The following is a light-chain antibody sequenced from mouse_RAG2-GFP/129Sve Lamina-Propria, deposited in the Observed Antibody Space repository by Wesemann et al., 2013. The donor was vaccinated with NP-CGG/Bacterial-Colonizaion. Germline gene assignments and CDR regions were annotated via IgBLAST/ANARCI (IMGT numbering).Light chain of an antibody. J-gene: IGKJ2*01. CDR2: STS. CDR3: QQFTSSPSKYT. CDR1: SSVSY. Sequence: QIVLTQSPAIMSASLGEEITLTCSASSSVSYMHWYQQKSGTSPKLLIYSTSNLASGVPSRFSGSGSGTFYSLTISRVEAEDAATYHCQQFTSSPSKYTFGGGTKLEIK. V-gene: IGKV4-80*01.